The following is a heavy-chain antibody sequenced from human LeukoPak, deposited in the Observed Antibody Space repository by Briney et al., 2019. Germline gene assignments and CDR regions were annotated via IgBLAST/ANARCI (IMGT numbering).Heavy chain of an antibody. CDR2: ISDRGDDT. CDR1: GFALEHYA. Sequence: PGGSLRLSCAASGFALEHYAMTWIRQAPGKGLEWVSGISDRGDDTFYADSVKGRFTVSRDNSKNTLYLQMNSLRVEDTATYYCGRGGWISAGRFDPWGQGTLVTVSA. J-gene: IGHJ5*02. CDR3: GRGGWISAGRFDP. V-gene: IGHV3-23*01. D-gene: IGHD2-15*01.